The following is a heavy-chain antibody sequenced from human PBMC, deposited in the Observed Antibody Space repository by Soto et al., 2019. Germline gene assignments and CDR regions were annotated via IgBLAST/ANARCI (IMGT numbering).Heavy chain of an antibody. V-gene: IGHV1-46*01. CDR2: IRPSGGST. CDR3: ARDIPYCGGVCHDAFDI. J-gene: IGHJ3*02. Sequence: ASVKVSCKASGYTFTIYYMLWVRQAPGQGLEWMGMIRPSGGSTTYAQKFQGRVTMTRDTSTSTVYMELSSLRSEDTAVYYCARDIPYCGGVCHDAFDIWGQGTMVT. D-gene: IGHD2-21*02. CDR1: GYTFTIYY.